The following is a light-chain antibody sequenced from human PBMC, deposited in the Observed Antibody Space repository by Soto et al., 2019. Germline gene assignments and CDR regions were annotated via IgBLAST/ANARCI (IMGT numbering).Light chain of an antibody. CDR3: SSYTSSRFHV. J-gene: IGLJ1*01. CDR1: SSDVGGYDY. V-gene: IGLV2-14*01. Sequence: QSALTQPASVSGSPGQSITISCTGTSSDVGGYDYVSWYQHHPGKAPKLMIYEVSNRPSGVSNRFSASKSGNTASLTISELQAGDEADYYCSSYTSSRFHVFGTGTKLTVL. CDR2: EVS.